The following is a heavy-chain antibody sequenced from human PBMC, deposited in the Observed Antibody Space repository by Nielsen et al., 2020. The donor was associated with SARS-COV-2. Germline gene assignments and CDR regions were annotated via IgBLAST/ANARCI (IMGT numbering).Heavy chain of an antibody. CDR2: SIPVHEIA. CDR3: ARATVNTGYEIIDF. V-gene: IGHV1-69*04. D-gene: IGHD5-12*01. J-gene: IGHJ4*02. Sequence: SVKVSCKVTGGNFNSFVISWVRQATGQGLDWMGRSIPVHEIANYAQNFQGRVTIIADKTARTAYMELSSLTSEDTAVYYCARATVNTGYEIIDFWGQGTLVTVSS. CDR1: GGNFNSFV.